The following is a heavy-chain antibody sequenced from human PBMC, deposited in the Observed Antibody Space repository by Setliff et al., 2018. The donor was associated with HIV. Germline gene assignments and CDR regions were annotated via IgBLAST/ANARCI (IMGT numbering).Heavy chain of an antibody. CDR3: ATLDHSGGNFLAY. CDR2: IHSSGST. D-gene: IGHD2-21*02. CDR1: GGSISNYY. V-gene: IGHV4-4*09. Sequence: PSETLSLTCTVSGGSISNYYWSWIRQPPGKGLEWIGYIHSSGSTSHNPSLKSRITISLDTSKEQFSLELSSATAADTAVYYCATLDHSGGNFLAYWGQGSLVTVSS. J-gene: IGHJ4*02.